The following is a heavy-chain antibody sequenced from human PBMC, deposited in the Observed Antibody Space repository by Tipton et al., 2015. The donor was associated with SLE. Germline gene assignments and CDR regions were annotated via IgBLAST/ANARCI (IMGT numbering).Heavy chain of an antibody. J-gene: IGHJ3*02. D-gene: IGHD5-12*01. V-gene: IGHV4-34*01. CDR1: GGSFSGYY. CDR3: ARGHERHYDSPNFDI. Sequence: TLSLTCAVYGGSFSGYYWSWIRQPPGKGLEWIGEINHSGSTNYNPSLKSRVTISVDTSKNQFSLKLSSVTAADTAVHYCARGHERHYDSPNFDIWGQGTMVTVSS. CDR2: INHSGST.